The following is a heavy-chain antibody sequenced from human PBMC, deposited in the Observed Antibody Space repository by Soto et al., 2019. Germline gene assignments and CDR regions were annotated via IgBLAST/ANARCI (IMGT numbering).Heavy chain of an antibody. J-gene: IGHJ4*02. CDR3: ARIYYYDSSGYYLDY. V-gene: IGHV1-46*01. CDR2: INPSGGTT. Sequence: GASVKVSCKASGYTFTRYNVHWVRQAPGQGLEWMAIINPSGGTTYYVQKFEGRVTLTTDTSTSTAYMELRSLRSDDTAVYYCARIYYYDSSGYYLDYWGQGTLVTVSS. D-gene: IGHD3-22*01. CDR1: GYTFTRYN.